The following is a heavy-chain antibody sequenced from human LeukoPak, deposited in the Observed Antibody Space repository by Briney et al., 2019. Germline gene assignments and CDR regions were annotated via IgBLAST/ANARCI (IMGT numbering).Heavy chain of an antibody. CDR2: IYYSGST. D-gene: IGHD3-10*01. J-gene: IGHJ5*02. V-gene: IGHV4-59*01. CDR1: GFTFSSYA. Sequence: GSLRLSCAASGFTFSSYAMSWVRQAPGKGLEWIGYIYYSGSTNYNPSLKSRVTISVDTSKNQFSLKLSSVTAADTAVYYCARAGSESFFGSGNWFDPWGQGTLVTVSS. CDR3: ARAGSESFFGSGNWFDP.